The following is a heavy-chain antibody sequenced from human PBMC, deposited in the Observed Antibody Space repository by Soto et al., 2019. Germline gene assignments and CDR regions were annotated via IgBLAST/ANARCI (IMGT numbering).Heavy chain of an antibody. CDR3: TTRSAP. J-gene: IGHJ5*02. CDR2: ITTKTDGGGAI. V-gene: IGHV3-15*07. Sequence: VQLVESGGGLVKPGGSLRLSCAASGFTFSNAWMNWVRQAPGKGLEWVGRITTKTDGGGAIDYAAPVKGRFTISRDDSKNTLFLQMNSLKVDDTAVYYCTTRSAPWGQGTLVTVSS. CDR1: GFTFSNAW. D-gene: IGHD3-10*01.